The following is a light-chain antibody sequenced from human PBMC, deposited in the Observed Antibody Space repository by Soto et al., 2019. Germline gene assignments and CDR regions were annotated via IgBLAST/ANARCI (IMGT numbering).Light chain of an antibody. J-gene: IGLJ2*01. V-gene: IGLV1-44*01. CDR2: SNN. CDR3: AAWDDNRNGPV. CDR1: SSNIGSNT. Sequence: QSVLTQPPSASGTPGQRVTISCSGSSSNIGSNTVNWYQQLPGTAPKLLIYSNNQRPSGVPDRFSGSKSGTAASLAISGLQSEDEADYYCAAWDDNRNGPVFGGGTKLTVL.